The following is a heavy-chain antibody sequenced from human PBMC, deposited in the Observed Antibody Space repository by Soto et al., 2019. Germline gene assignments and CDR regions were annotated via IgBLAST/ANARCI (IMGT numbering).Heavy chain of an antibody. CDR1: GYTFTTYL. Sequence: ASVKVSCKASGYTFTTYLIHWVRQAPGQGPEWMGLINPNDGFTTYARKFQGRVTLTRDTSTSTAYMELSSLGSEDTAVYYCAREAGAPDAFDIWGQGTMVTVSS. CDR2: INPNDGFT. J-gene: IGHJ3*02. V-gene: IGHV1-46*01. CDR3: AREAGAPDAFDI. D-gene: IGHD6-19*01.